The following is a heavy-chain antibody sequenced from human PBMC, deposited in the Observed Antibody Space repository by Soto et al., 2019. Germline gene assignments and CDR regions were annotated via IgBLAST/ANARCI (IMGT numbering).Heavy chain of an antibody. CDR2: ISSSSSYI. CDR1: GFTFSSYS. CDR3: ARDRVRRDYYYYYGMDV. Sequence: XESLRLSFAASGFTFSSYSRNWVRQAPGKGLEWVSSISSSSSYIYYADSVKGRFTISRDNAKNSLYLQMNSLRAEDTAVYYCARDRVRRDYYYYYGMDVWGQGTTVTVSS. V-gene: IGHV3-21*01. J-gene: IGHJ6*02.